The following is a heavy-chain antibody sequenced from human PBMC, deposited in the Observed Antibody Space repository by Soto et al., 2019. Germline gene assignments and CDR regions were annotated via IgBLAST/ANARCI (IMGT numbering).Heavy chain of an antibody. CDR3: IIGGVIVLDAFDI. J-gene: IGHJ3*02. D-gene: IGHD3-16*02. CDR1: GYTFTGYD. V-gene: IGHV1-8*01. CDR2: MNPNTNNT. Sequence: ASVKVSCKSSGYTFTGYDIYWVRQATGEGLEWMGWMNPNTNNTAYAQRFQGRVTMTWDTSISTAYMELSSLRSEDTAVYYCIIGGVIVLDAFDIWGQGTMVTVSS.